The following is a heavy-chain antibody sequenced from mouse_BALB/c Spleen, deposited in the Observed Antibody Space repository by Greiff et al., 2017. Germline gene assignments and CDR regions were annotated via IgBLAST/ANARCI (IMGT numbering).Heavy chain of an antibody. J-gene: IGHJ1*01. Sequence: VHVKQSGAELVKPGASVKLSCTASGFTIKDTYMHWVKQRPEQGLEWIGRIDPANGNTKYDPKFQGKATITADTSSNTAYLQLSSLTSEDTAVYYCARSDYGNYDWYFDVWGAGTTVTVSA. CDR2: IDPANGNT. CDR1: GFTIKDTY. V-gene: IGHV14-3*02. CDR3: ARSDYGNYDWYFDV. D-gene: IGHD2-1*01.